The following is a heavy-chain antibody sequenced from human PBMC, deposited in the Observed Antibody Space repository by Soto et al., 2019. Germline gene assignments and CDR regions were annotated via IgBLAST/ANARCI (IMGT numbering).Heavy chain of an antibody. Sequence: EVQLVESGGGLVKPGGSLRLSCAASGFTFSNAWMSWVRQAPGKGLEWVGRIKSKTDGGTTDYAAPVKGRFTISRDDSKNTLYLQMNSLKTEDTAVYYCTTETYYDILTGPNAFDIWGQGTKVTVSS. CDR2: IKSKTDGGTT. J-gene: IGHJ3*02. CDR3: TTETYYDILTGPNAFDI. V-gene: IGHV3-15*01. D-gene: IGHD3-9*01. CDR1: GFTFSNAW.